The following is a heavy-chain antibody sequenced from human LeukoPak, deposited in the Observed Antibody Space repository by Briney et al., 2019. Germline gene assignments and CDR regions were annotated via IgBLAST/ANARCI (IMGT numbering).Heavy chain of an antibody. J-gene: IGHJ4*02. Sequence: GGSLRLSCAASGFTFDAYAMHWVRQAPGKGLGWVSGISWNGGGMGYAVSVKGRFTISRDNAKNSLYLQMNSLRDEDTALYYCAKDITGGRSSPYFDSWGQGTLVTVSS. CDR3: AKDITGGRSSPYFDS. V-gene: IGHV3-9*01. D-gene: IGHD6-6*01. CDR2: ISWNGGGM. CDR1: GFTFDAYA.